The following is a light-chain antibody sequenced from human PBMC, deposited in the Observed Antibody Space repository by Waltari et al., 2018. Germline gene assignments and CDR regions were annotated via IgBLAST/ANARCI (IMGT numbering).Light chain of an antibody. J-gene: IGLJ1*01. V-gene: IGLV2-14*03. CDR1: SSDIGRYNY. Sequence: QSALTQPASVSGSPGQSITISCPGTSSDIGRYNYVSWYQQHPGKALQLIIYDVNNRPSGISDRFSGSKSANTASLTISGLQVEDEADYFCSSYTSTTTPFVFGSGTKVTVL. CDR2: DVN. CDR3: SSYTSTTTPFV.